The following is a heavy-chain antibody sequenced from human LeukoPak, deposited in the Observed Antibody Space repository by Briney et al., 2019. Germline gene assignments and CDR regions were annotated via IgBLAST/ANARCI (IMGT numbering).Heavy chain of an antibody. Sequence: SETLSLTCSVSGFSGYSISSGFYWGWIRQPPGKGLEWIGSIFHSGSTYYNPSLKSRVTISVDTSKNQFSLKLSSVTAADTAVYYCARGVRGSGNIWYYYYYYMDVWGKGTTVTVSS. V-gene: IGHV4-38-2*02. CDR2: IFHSGST. CDR3: ARGVRGSGNIWYYYYYYMDV. CDR1: GYSISSGFY. J-gene: IGHJ6*03. D-gene: IGHD3-10*01.